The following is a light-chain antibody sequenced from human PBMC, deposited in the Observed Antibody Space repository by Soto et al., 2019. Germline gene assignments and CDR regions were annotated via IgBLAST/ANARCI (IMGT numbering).Light chain of an antibody. J-gene: IGKJ1*01. V-gene: IGKV1-27*01. Sequence: DIQMTQSPSSLSASVGDRVTITCRASQGIIDYLAWYQQKPGKAPKLLIYAASTLQSGVPSRFSGSGAGTDFTLTTSSLQPADVATYYCQKYNSAPRTFGQGTKVEIK. CDR2: AAS. CDR1: QGIIDY. CDR3: QKYNSAPRT.